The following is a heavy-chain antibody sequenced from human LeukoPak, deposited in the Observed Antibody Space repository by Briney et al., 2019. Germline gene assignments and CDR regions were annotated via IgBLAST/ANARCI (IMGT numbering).Heavy chain of an antibody. CDR1: GGSFSGYY. V-gene: IGHV4-34*01. CDR3: ARGYYGSGSHCCHMDV. D-gene: IGHD3-10*01. J-gene: IGHJ6*03. Sequence: TSETLSLTCAVYGGSFSGYYWNWIRQPPGKGLEWIGEINNGGRTNYNPSLKSRVTNSVDTSKNQFSLKLSSVTAADTAVYYCARGYYGSGSHCCHMDVWGKGTTITVS. CDR2: INNGGRT.